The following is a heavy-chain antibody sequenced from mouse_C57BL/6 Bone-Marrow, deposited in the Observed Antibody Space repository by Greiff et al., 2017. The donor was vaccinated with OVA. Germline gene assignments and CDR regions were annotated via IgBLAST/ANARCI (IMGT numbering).Heavy chain of an antibody. CDR3: ARDFYWYFDV. CDR2: IDPSDSYT. J-gene: IGHJ1*03. V-gene: IGHV1-59*01. Sequence: QVQLQQPGAELVRPGTSVKLSCKASGYTFTSYWMHWVKQRPGQGLEWIGVIDPSDSYTNYNQKFKGKATLTVDTSSSTAYMQLSSLTSEDSAVYYCARDFYWYFDVWGTGTTVIVSS. CDR1: GYTFTSYW.